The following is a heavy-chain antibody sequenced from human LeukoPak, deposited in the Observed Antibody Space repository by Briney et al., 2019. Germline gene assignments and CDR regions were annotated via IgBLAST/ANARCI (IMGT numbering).Heavy chain of an antibody. Sequence: PSETLSLTCTVSGGSISSYYWSWIRQPPGKGLEWIGYIYYSGSTNYNPSLKSRVTISVDTSKNQFSLKLSSVTAADTAVYYCARAAYCSSTSCPFYYYYYYMDVWGKGTTVTVSS. V-gene: IGHV4-59*01. CDR1: GGSISSYY. CDR2: IYYSGST. D-gene: IGHD2-2*01. J-gene: IGHJ6*03. CDR3: ARAAYCSSTSCPFYYYYYYMDV.